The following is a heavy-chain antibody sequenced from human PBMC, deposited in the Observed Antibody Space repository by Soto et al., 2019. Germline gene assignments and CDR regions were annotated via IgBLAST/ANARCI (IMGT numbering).Heavy chain of an antibody. CDR1: GGTFNNYA. CDR3: TRGLGELSLGVF. D-gene: IGHD3-16*02. Sequence: HVLLVQSGAELRKPGSSVKVSCKASGGTFNNYAFSWVRQAPGQGLEWMGRIIPMFGTADYAQQFQDKVMITADESTRTVYMELSSLRSEDTSVYYCTRGLGELSLGVFWGQGTPVTVSS. J-gene: IGHJ4*03. CDR2: IIPMFGTA. V-gene: IGHV1-69*01.